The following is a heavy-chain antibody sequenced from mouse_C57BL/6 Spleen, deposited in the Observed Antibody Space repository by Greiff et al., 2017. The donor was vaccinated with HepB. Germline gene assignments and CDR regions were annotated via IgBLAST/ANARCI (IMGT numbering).Heavy chain of an antibody. Sequence: VQLQQSGAELVKPGASVKMSCKASGYTFTSYWITWVKQRPGQGLEWIGDIYPGSGSTNYNEKFKSKATLTVDTSSSTAYMQLSSLTSEDSAVYYCAGSIYYGNYYAMDYWGQGTSVTVSS. D-gene: IGHD2-1*01. CDR1: GYTFTSYW. CDR3: AGSIYYGNYYAMDY. J-gene: IGHJ4*01. CDR2: IYPGSGST. V-gene: IGHV1-55*01.